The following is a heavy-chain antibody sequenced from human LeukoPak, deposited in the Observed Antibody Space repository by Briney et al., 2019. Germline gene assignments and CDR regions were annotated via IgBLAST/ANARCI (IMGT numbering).Heavy chain of an antibody. D-gene: IGHD3-22*01. CDR2: IYDSGST. Sequence: PSETLSLTCTVSGGSTSRYYWSWIRQPPGKGLEWIGYIYDSGSTNYSPSLKSRVTISVDTSKNQFSLKVTSVTAADTAVYYCARTFYYDSSGYYDGFDPWGQGTLVTVSS. CDR1: GGSTSRYY. CDR3: ARTFYYDSSGYYDGFDP. V-gene: IGHV4-59*01. J-gene: IGHJ5*02.